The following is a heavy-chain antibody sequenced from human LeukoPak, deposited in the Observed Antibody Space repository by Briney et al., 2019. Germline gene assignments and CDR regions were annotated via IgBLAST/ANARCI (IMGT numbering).Heavy chain of an antibody. CDR1: GFTFSSYW. Sequence: KPGGSLRLSCAASGFTFSSYWMSWVRQAPGKGLEWVANIKQDGSEKYYVDSVKGRFTISRDNAKNSLYLEMNSLRAEDTATYYCVKDRKPDGRYNFDLWGQGTVVTVSS. D-gene: IGHD5-24*01. J-gene: IGHJ4*02. V-gene: IGHV3-7*03. CDR3: VKDRKPDGRYNFDL. CDR2: IKQDGSEK.